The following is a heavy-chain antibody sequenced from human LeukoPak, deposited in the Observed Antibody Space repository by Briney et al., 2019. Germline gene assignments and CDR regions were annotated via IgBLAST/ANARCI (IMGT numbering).Heavy chain of an antibody. CDR3: AKGDLNVVVPAAIPLGIDY. J-gene: IGHJ4*02. V-gene: IGHV3-23*01. Sequence: PGGSLRLSCAASGFTFSSYAMSWVRQAPGKGLEWVSAISGSGGSTYYADSVKGRFTISRDNSKNTLYLQMHSLRAEDTAVYYCAKGDLNVVVPAAIPLGIDYWGQGTLVTVSS. CDR2: ISGSGGST. CDR1: GFTFSSYA. D-gene: IGHD2-2*02.